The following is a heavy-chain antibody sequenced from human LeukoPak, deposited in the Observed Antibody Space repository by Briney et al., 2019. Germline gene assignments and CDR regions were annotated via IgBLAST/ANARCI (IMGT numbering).Heavy chain of an antibody. D-gene: IGHD6-19*01. CDR3: GRPTKFWLIQGDGVDV. J-gene: IGHJ6*02. Sequence: PGAPLRLSCAASGFTFTTYAMTWVRQAPGKGLEWVSSIGAGGAATFYSDSVKGRFTISRDNSMNTLYLQMSSLRADDTAVYYCGRPTKFWLIQGDGVDVWGQGTTVTVSS. CDR2: IGAGGAAT. V-gene: IGHV3-23*01. CDR1: GFTFTTYA.